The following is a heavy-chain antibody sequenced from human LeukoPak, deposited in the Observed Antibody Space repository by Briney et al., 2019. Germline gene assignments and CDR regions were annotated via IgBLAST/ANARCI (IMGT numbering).Heavy chain of an antibody. V-gene: IGHV5-51*01. CDR3: ARPRGGAVAGTNAFDI. Sequence: GESLKISCKGSGYSFTSYWIGWVREMPGKGLEWMGIIYPGDSDTRYSPSFQGQVTISADKSISTAYLQWSSLKASDTAMYYCARPRGGAVAGTNAFDIWGRGTMVTVSS. CDR2: IYPGDSDT. J-gene: IGHJ3*02. CDR1: GYSFTSYW. D-gene: IGHD6-19*01.